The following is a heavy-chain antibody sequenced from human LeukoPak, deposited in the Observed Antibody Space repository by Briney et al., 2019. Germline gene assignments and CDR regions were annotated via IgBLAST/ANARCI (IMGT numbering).Heavy chain of an antibody. CDR3: ARDVDTGFDY. J-gene: IGHJ4*02. V-gene: IGHV3-21*05. D-gene: IGHD2-8*02. CDR1: CG. Sequence: CGMNWVRQAPGKGLEWVSYISSSSSYIYYADSVKGRFTISRDNAKNSLYLQMNSLRAEDTAVYYCARDVDTGFDYWGQGTLVTVSS. CDR2: ISSSSSYI.